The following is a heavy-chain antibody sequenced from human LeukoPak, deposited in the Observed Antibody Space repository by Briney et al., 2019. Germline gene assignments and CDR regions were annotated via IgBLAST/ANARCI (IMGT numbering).Heavy chain of an antibody. D-gene: IGHD1-26*01. CDR1: GFTFSTYG. CDR3: AKGDSGSYGALDI. J-gene: IGHJ3*02. V-gene: IGHV3-33*06. CDR2: IWYDGSNK. Sequence: GGSLRLSCAASGFTFSTYGMHWVRQAPGKGLEWVAVIWYDGSNKYHADSVKGRFAIPRDNSKNTLYLQMISLRAEDTAVYYCAKGDSGSYGALDIWGQGTMVTVSS.